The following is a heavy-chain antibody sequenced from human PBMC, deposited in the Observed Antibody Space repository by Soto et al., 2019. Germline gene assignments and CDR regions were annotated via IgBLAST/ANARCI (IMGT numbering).Heavy chain of an antibody. J-gene: IGHJ4*02. CDR3: AKGKSTSGWLLDY. V-gene: IGHV3-23*01. CDR2: IGGSGGST. Sequence: EVQLLESGGGLVQPGGSLRLRCAASGFTFSRNVMSWVRQAPGKGLEWVSGIGGSGGSTYHADSVKGRFTISRDNSKNTLYLQMNSLSAEDTAIYYCAKGKSTSGWLLDYWGQGTLVTVSS. CDR1: GFTFSRNV. D-gene: IGHD6-19*01.